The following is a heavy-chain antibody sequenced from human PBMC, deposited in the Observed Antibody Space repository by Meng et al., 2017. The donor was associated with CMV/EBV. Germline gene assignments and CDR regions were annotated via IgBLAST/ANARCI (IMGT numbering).Heavy chain of an antibody. CDR1: GGSISSYY. J-gene: IGHJ4*02. V-gene: IGHV4-59*01. D-gene: IGHD5-18*01. CDR3: ARGGARDTARLGY. Sequence: SCTVSGGSISSYYWSWIRQPPGKGLEWIGYIYYSGSTNYNPSLKSRVTISVDTSKNQFSLKLSSVTAADTAVYYCARGGARDTARLGYWGQGTLVTVSS. CDR2: IYYSGST.